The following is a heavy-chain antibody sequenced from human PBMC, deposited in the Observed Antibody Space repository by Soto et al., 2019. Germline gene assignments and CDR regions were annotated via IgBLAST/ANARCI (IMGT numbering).Heavy chain of an antibody. J-gene: IGHJ4*02. D-gene: IGHD6-19*01. V-gene: IGHV4-34*01. CDR1: GGSFSGYY. Sequence: QVQLQQWGAGLLKPSETLSLTCAVYGGSFSGYYWSWIRQPPGKGLEWIGEINQRGSTNYKPSLKSRVTISVDTSKNQFCLKLSSVTAADTAVYYCARAGYSSGWYTLSPLGYWGQGTLVTVSS. CDR3: ARAGYSSGWYTLSPLGY. CDR2: INQRGST.